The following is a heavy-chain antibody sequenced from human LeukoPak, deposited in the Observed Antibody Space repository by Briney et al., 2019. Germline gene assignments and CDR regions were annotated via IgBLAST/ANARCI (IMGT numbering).Heavy chain of an antibody. D-gene: IGHD4-17*01. Sequence: SETLSLTCTVSGGSISSGSYYWRWIRQPAGKGLEWIGRIYTSGSTNYNPSLKSRVTISVDTSKNQFSLKLSSVTAADTAVYYCARLYGDSWFDYWGQGTLVTVSS. J-gene: IGHJ4*02. V-gene: IGHV4-61*02. CDR3: ARLYGDSWFDY. CDR2: IYTSGST. CDR1: GGSISSGSYY.